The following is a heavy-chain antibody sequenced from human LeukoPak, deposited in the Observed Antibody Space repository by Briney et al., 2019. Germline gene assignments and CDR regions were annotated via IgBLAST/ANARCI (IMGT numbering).Heavy chain of an antibody. CDR2: ISWNSGSI. CDR1: GFTFDDYA. J-gene: IGHJ3*02. D-gene: IGHD4-23*01. Sequence: PGRSLRLSCAAPGFTFDDYAMHWVRQAPGKGLEWVSGISWNSGSIGYADSVKGRFTISRNNAKNSLYLQMNSLRAEDTALYYCAKDYGGNIFDAFDIWGQGTMVTVSS. V-gene: IGHV3-9*01. CDR3: AKDYGGNIFDAFDI.